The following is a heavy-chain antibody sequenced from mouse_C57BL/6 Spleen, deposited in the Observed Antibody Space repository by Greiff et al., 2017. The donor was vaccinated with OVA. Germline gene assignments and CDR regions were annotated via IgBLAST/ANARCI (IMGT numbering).Heavy chain of an antibody. J-gene: IGHJ4*01. CDR3: ARLGLRDYYAMDY. CDR2: INPSTGGT. CDR1: GYSFTGYY. V-gene: IGHV1-42*01. D-gene: IGHD2-4*01. Sequence: EVKLQESGPELVKPGASVKISCKASGYSFTGYYMNWVKQSPEKSLEWIGEINPSTGGTTYNQKFKAKATLTVDKSSSTAYMQLKSLTSEDSAVYYCARLGLRDYYAMDYWGQGTSVTVSS.